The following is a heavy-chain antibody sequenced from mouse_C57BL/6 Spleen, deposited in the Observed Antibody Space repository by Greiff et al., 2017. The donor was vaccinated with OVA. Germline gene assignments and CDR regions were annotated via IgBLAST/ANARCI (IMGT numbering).Heavy chain of an antibody. CDR2: IYPGDGDT. J-gene: IGHJ4*01. CDR1: GYAFSSYW. D-gene: IGHD1-1*01. CDR3: ARSRTTVVATDAIDY. V-gene: IGHV1-80*01. Sequence: VKLQESGAELVKPGASVKISCKASGYAFSSYWMNWVKQRPGKGLEWIGQIYPGDGDTNYNGKFQGKATLTADKSSSTAYMQHSNLTSEDSAVYFCARSRTTVVATDAIDYWGQGTSVTVSS.